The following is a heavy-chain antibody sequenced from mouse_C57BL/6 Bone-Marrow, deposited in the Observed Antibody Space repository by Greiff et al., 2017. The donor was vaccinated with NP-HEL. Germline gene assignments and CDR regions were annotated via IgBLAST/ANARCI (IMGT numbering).Heavy chain of an antibody. V-gene: IGHV1-66*01. CDR2: IYPGSGNT. J-gene: IGHJ2*01. Sequence: VQLQQSGPELVKPGASVKISCKASGYSFTSYYIHWVKQRPGQGLEWIGWIYPGSGNTKYNEKFKGKATLTADTSSSTAYMQLSSLTSEDSAVYYGARRRSKLGHFDYWGQGTTLTVSS. D-gene: IGHD4-1*01. CDR1: GYSFTSYY. CDR3: ARRRSKLGHFDY.